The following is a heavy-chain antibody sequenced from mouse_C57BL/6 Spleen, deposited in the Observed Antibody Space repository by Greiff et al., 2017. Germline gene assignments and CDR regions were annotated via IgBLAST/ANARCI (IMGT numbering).Heavy chain of an antibody. CDR2: IHPNSGST. CDR3: ARRNTCYYAMDY. J-gene: IGHJ4*01. CDR1: GYTFTSYW. Sequence: QVQLQQPGAELVKPGASVKLSCKASGYTFTSYWMHWVKQRPGQGLEWIGMIHPNSGSTNYNEKFKSKATLTVDKSSSTAYMQLSSLTSVDSAVYYCARRNTCYYAMDYWGQGTSVTVSS. D-gene: IGHD5-2*01. V-gene: IGHV1-64*01.